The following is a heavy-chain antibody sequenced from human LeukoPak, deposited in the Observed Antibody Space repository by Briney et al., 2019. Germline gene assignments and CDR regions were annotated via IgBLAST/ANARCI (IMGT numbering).Heavy chain of an antibody. V-gene: IGHV3-15*01. J-gene: IGHJ4*02. Sequence: GGSVTLPRAASGFTLRNDWMSWVRPAPGKGLAWVGRIKSKTNDGTTDYATPVIGRFTISRDDSKNTLYLQMNSLETEDTAVYYCTTRSAEAGMFPDYWGRGNVITVTA. D-gene: IGHD6-19*01. CDR2: IKSKTNDGTT. CDR1: GFTLRNDW. CDR3: TTRSAEAGMFPDY.